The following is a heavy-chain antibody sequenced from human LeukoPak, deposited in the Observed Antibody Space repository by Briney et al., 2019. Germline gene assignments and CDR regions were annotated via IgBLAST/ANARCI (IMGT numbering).Heavy chain of an antibody. CDR1: GYTFTGYY. J-gene: IGHJ5*02. CDR2: ISAYNGNT. CDR3: ARLGYCSGSSCPTSYYNWFDP. Sequence: ASVKVSCKASGYTFTGYYMHWVRQAPGQGLEWMGWISAYNGNTNYAQKLQGRVTMTTDTSTTTAYMELRSLGSDDMAMYFCARLGYCSGSSCPTSYYNWFDPWGQGTLVTVSS. D-gene: IGHD2-15*01. V-gene: IGHV1-18*03.